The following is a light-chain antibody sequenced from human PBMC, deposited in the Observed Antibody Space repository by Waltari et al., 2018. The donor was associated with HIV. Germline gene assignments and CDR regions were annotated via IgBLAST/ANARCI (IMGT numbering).Light chain of an antibody. CDR3: QQRSKWPPLT. V-gene: IGKV3-11*01. Sequence: DIVLTQSPATLSLSPGERATLSCRASQSVTTYLAWYQQKPGRAPRLLIYDASNRASGIPARFSGSGSGTDYTLTISSLEPEDFAVYYCQQRSKWPPLTFGGGTKVEIK. CDR1: QSVTTY. CDR2: DAS. J-gene: IGKJ4*01.